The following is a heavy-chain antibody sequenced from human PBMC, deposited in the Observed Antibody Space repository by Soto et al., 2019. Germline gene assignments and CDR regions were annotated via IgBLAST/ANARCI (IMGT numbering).Heavy chain of an antibody. V-gene: IGHV1-2*02. CDR1: GYTFTGYC. CDR2: ISPNSGGT. CDR3: ARDGRVNKAGYNGLVSLGY. Sequence: ASVKVSCKASGYTFTGYCMNWVRQAPGQGLEWMGWISPNSGGTNYAQKFQGRVTMTRDTSTSTAYLELSSLRSDDTAVYYCARDGRVNKAGYNGLVSLGYWGQGTMVTVSS. D-gene: IGHD2-2*02. J-gene: IGHJ4*02.